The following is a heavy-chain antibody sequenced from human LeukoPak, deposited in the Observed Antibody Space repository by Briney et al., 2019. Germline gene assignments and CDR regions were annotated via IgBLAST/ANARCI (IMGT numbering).Heavy chain of an antibody. CDR2: INPSSGRT. D-gene: IGHD3/OR15-3a*01. J-gene: IGHJ5*02. CDR3: ARGGLPARSWFDP. Sequence: ASVKVSCKASGYTFTSYYMNWVRQAPGQGLEWMGIINPSSGRTTYAQKFQGRVTMTRDTSTSTVYMELTSLRSEDTAVFYCARGGLPARSWFDPWGQGTLGTVSS. CDR1: GYTFTSYY. V-gene: IGHV1-46*01.